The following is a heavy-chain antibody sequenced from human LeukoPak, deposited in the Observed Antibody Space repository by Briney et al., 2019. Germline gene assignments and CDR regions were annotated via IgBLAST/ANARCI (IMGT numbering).Heavy chain of an antibody. D-gene: IGHD3-22*01. CDR2: INPNNGGT. CDR3: ARDERYDSSGYPFDY. V-gene: IGHV1-2*02. CDR1: GYTFTGYF. J-gene: IGHJ4*02. Sequence: ASVKVSCKASGYTFTGYFIHWVRQAPGQGLEWMGRINPNNGGTKYAQKFQDRVTMTRDTSISTAYMELSRLRSDDTAVYYCARDERYDSSGYPFDYWGQGTLVTVSS.